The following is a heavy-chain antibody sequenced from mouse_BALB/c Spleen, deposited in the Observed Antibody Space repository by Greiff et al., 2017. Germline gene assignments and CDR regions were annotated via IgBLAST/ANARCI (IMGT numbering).Heavy chain of an antibody. CDR1: GYTFTSYW. D-gene: IGHD2-1*01. J-gene: IGHJ4*01. CDR2: INPSNGRT. CDR3: AREGGNPYAMDY. V-gene: IGHV1S81*02. Sequence: QVQLQQPGAELVKPGASVKLSCKASGYTFTSYWMHWVKQRPGQGLEWIGEINPSNGRTNYNEKFKSKATLTVDKSSSTAYMQLSSLTSEDSAVYYCAREGGNPYAMDYWGQGTSVTVSS.